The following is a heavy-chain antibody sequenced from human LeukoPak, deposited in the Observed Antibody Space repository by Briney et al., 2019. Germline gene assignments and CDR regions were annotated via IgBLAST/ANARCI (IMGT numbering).Heavy chain of an antibody. V-gene: IGHV3-48*03. CDR2: ISSSGTTI. J-gene: IGHJ4*02. CDR1: GFTFSSYE. CDR3: AKDLNSGSYTFDY. D-gene: IGHD1-26*01. Sequence: GGSLRLSCVASGFTFSSYEMNWVRQAPGKGLEWVSYISSSGTTIYYADSVKGRFTISRDNAKNSLYLQMNSLRAEDTAVYYCAKDLNSGSYTFDYWGQGTLVTVSS.